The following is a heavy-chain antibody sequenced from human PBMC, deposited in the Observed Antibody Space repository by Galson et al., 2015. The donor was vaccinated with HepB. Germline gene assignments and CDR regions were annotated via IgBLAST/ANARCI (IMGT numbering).Heavy chain of an antibody. D-gene: IGHD3-10*01. J-gene: IGHJ6*02. CDR2: IYYSGST. V-gene: IGHV4-39*07. Sequence: IRQPPGKGLEWIGSIYYSGSTYYNPSLKSRVTISVDTSKNQFSLKLSSVTAADTAVYYCASCPDYYGSGSYNYYGMDVWGQGTTVTVSS. CDR3: ASCPDYYGSGSYNYYGMDV.